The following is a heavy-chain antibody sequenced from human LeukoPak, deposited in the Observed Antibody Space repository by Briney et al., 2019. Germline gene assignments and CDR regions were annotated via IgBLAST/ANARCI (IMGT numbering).Heavy chain of an antibody. CDR1: GYTFTSYG. Sequence: ASVKVSCKASGYTFTSYGISWVRQAPGQGLEWMGWISAYNGNTNYAQKLQGRVTITTDTSTSTAYMELRSLRSDDTAVYYCARGPIRGVIVSFRYWGQGTLVTVSS. CDR2: ISAYNGNT. CDR3: ARGPIRGVIVSFRY. V-gene: IGHV1-18*01. D-gene: IGHD3-10*01. J-gene: IGHJ4*02.